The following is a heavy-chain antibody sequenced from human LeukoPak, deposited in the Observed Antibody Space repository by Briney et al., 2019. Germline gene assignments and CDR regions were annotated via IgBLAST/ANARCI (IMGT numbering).Heavy chain of an antibody. V-gene: IGHV4-39*07. J-gene: IGHJ5*02. CDR2: IYYSGST. Sequence: PSETLSLTCTVSGGSISSSSYYWDWIRQPPGKGLEWIGSIYYSGSTYYNPSLKSRVTISVDTSKNQFSLKLSSVTAADTAVYYCAREVAAAGLYNWFDPWGQGTLVTVSS. CDR1: GGSISSSSYY. D-gene: IGHD6-13*01. CDR3: AREVAAAGLYNWFDP.